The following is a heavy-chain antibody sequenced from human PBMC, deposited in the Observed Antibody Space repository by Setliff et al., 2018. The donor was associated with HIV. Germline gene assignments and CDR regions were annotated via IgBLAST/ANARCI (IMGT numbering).Heavy chain of an antibody. J-gene: IGHJ6*03. CDR1: GYSISSGYY. V-gene: IGHV4-38-2*01. CDR2: VFHSGST. D-gene: IGHD6-19*01. Sequence: PSETLSLTCAVSGYSISSGYYWGWIRQPPGKGLEWIGSVFHSGSTYYNPSLKSRVTISVDTSKNQFSLKLSSVTAADTAVYYCAKGVAGLQYYYYYMDVWGKGTTVTVSS. CDR3: AKGVAGLQYYYYYMDV.